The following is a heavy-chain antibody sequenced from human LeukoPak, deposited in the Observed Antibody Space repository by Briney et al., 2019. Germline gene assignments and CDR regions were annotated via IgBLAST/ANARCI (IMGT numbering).Heavy chain of an antibody. V-gene: IGHV3-74*01. J-gene: IGHJ6*02. CDR3: ARSSGFGMDV. D-gene: IGHD3-22*01. CDR2: IKRDGSGT. Sequence: GGSLRLSCAASGSTFSFNSMHWVRQGPGKGLVWVSRIKRDGSGTTYADSVKGRVTISRDNAKNTLYLQMNSLRAEDTAVYYCARSSGFGMDVWGQGTTVTVSS. CDR1: GSTFSFNS.